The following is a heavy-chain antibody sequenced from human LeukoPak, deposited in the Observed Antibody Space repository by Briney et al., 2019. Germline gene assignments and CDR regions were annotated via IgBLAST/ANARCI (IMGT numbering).Heavy chain of an antibody. CDR2: ISWNSGTI. Sequence: GGSLRLSCAASGFTFDDYAMHWVRQAPGKGLEWVSGISWNSGTIGYADSVKGRFTISRDNAKNSLYLQMHSLRAEDTAFYFCAKDVTGTGAFDIWGQGTMVTVSP. CDR1: GFTFDDYA. J-gene: IGHJ3*02. D-gene: IGHD1-7*01. V-gene: IGHV3-9*01. CDR3: AKDVTGTGAFDI.